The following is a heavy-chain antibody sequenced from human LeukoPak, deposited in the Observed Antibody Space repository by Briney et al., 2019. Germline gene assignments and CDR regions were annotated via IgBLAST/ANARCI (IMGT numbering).Heavy chain of an antibody. V-gene: IGHV3-53*05. CDR1: WFTVTDHY. J-gene: IGHJ6*03. CDR2: IYGGGDT. CDR3: AKGTFSSTSSYYMDV. D-gene: IGHD2-2*01. Sequence: GSLRLSCAASWFTVTDHYMNWVRQASGEGLEWVSVIYGGGDTNYADSVKGRFIISRDTSKNTLYLQMNSLRAEDTAVYYCAKGTFSSTSSYYMDVWGKGTTVTVSS.